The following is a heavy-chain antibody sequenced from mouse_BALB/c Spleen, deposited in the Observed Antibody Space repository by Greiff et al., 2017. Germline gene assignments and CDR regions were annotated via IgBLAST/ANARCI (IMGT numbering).Heavy chain of an antibody. CDR2: IDPYNGGT. J-gene: IGHJ2*01. D-gene: IGHD1-1*01. V-gene: IGHV1S135*01. CDR1: GYAFTSYN. Sequence: EVKLMESGPELVKPGASVKVSCKASGYAFTSYNMYWVKQSHGKSLEWIGYIDPYNGGTSYNQKFKGKATLTVDKSSSTAYMHLNSLTSEDSAVYYGARSYYGSKERNFDYWGQGTTLTVSS. CDR3: ARSYYGSKERNFDY.